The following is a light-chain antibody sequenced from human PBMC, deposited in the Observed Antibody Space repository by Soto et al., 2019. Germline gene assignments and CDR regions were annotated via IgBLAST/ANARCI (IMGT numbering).Light chain of an antibody. CDR3: SSHTSSSTRV. J-gene: IGLJ1*01. CDR2: EVS. Sequence: QSVLTQPASVSGSPGQSITISCTGTSSDVGGYNFVSWYQQHPGKAPKLMIYEVSNRPSGVSTRFSGSKSGNTASLSISGLQAEDEADYYCSSHTSSSTRVFGTGTKATVL. CDR1: SSDVGGYNF. V-gene: IGLV2-14*01.